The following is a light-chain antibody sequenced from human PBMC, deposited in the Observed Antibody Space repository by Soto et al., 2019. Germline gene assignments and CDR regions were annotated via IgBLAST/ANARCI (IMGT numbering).Light chain of an antibody. J-gene: IGKJ2*01. V-gene: IGKV1-39*01. Sequence: DIPMTQSPSSLSASVGDRVTISCRASQTISSSLNWYQQKPGRAPELLIYAASNLQSGVPSGFSGSGSGTDFTLTISSLQPEDFATYYCQQSYSTPYTFGQGTKLEIK. CDR2: AAS. CDR3: QQSYSTPYT. CDR1: QTISSS.